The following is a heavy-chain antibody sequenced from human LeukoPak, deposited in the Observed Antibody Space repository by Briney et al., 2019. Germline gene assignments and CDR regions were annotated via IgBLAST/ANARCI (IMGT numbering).Heavy chain of an antibody. CDR3: VSGMAGTDFNY. J-gene: IGHJ4*02. Sequence: GGSLRLSCAASGFTFGAYTMNWVRQAPGKGLEWVAIISYDGSLKYYAESVKGRFTISRDNSKNTLYLQMNSLRSDDTAVYYCVSGMAGTDFNYWGQGTLVTASS. D-gene: IGHD6-19*01. CDR1: GFTFGAYT. CDR2: ISYDGSLK. V-gene: IGHV3-30-3*01.